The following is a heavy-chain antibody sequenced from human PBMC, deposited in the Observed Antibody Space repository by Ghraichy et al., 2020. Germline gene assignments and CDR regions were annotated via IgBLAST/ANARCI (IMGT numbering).Heavy chain of an antibody. D-gene: IGHD6-19*01. CDR2: ISGSGGST. CDR1: GFTFSSYA. Sequence: GGSLRLSCAASGFTFSSYAMSWVRQAPGKGLEWVSAISGSGGSTYYADSVKCRFTISRDNSKNTLYLQMNSLRAEDTAVYYCAKTNHSSGWSQSAFDIWGQGTMVTVSS. CDR3: AKTNHSSGWSQSAFDI. J-gene: IGHJ3*02. V-gene: IGHV3-23*01.